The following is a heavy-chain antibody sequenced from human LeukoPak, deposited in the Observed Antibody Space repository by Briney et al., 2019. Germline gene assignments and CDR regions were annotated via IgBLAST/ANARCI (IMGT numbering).Heavy chain of an antibody. V-gene: IGHV3-30*18. D-gene: IGHD6-19*01. CDR2: ISYDGSNK. J-gene: IGHJ4*02. CDR1: GFTFSSYG. Sequence: GGSLRLSCAASGFTFSSYGMHWVRQAPGKGLEWVAVISYDGSNKYYADSVKGRFTISRDNSKITLYLQMNSLRAEDTAVYYCAKDQVISSGCIDYWGQGTLVTVSS. CDR3: AKDQVISSGCIDY.